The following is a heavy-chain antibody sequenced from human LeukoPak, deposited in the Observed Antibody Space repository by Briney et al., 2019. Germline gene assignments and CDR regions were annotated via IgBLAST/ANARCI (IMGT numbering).Heavy chain of an antibody. D-gene: IGHD6-13*01. CDR3: ARDMGSSWYGGNY. V-gene: IGHV4-59*01. J-gene: IGHJ4*02. Sequence: SETLSLTCTVSGGSISSYYWSWIRQPPGKGLEWIGYIYYSGSTNYNPSLKSRVTISVDTSKNQFSLKLSSVTAADTAVYYCARDMGSSWYGGNYWGQGTLVTVSS. CDR2: IYYSGST. CDR1: GGSISSYY.